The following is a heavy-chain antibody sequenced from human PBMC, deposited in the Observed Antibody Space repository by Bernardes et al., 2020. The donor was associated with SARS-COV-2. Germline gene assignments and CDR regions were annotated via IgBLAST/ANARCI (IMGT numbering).Heavy chain of an antibody. Sequence: SVKVSCKTSGGTFSRYAISWVRQAPGQGLEWMGRITPILGVPNYAQKFQGRVTLSADKSTSTAYMELSSLRSEDTALYYCAREGYGTMGTVTVFGPLIDPWGQGTLVTVSS. V-gene: IGHV1-69*04. CDR1: GGTFSRYA. CDR3: AREGYGTMGTVTVFGPLIDP. J-gene: IGHJ5*02. D-gene: IGHD3-10*02. CDR2: ITPILGVP.